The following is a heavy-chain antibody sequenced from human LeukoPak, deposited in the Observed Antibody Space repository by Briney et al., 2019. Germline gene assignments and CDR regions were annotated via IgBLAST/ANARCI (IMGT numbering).Heavy chain of an antibody. J-gene: IGHJ4*02. CDR1: GGTFSSYA. CDR2: IIPIFGTA. V-gene: IGHV1-69*13. Sequence: SVKVSCKASGGTFSSYAISWVRQAPGQGLEWMGGIIPIFGTANYAQKSQGRVTITADESTSTAYMELSSLRSEDTAVYYCARYSGYQYGWYFDYWGQGTLVTVSS. CDR3: ARYSGYQYGWYFDY. D-gene: IGHD5-12*01.